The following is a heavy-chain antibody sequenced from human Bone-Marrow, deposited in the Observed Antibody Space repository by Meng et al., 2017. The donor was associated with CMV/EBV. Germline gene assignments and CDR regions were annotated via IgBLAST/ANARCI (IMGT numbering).Heavy chain of an antibody. Sequence: ASVKVSCKASGYTFTGYYMHWVRQAPGQGLEWMGWINPNSGGTNYAQKFQGRVTMTTDTSTSTAYMELRSLRSDDTAVYYCARDRFPGHSGSYPLGYWGQGTLVTVSS. D-gene: IGHD1-26*01. CDR2: INPNSGGT. CDR1: GYTFTGYY. CDR3: ARDRFPGHSGSYPLGY. J-gene: IGHJ4*02. V-gene: IGHV1-2*02.